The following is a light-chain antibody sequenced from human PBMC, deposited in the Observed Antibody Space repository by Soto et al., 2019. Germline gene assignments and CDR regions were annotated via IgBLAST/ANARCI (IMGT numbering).Light chain of an antibody. J-gene: IGKJ4*01. V-gene: IGKV1-12*01. CDR2: AAS. CDR3: QQDNSLLPLT. Sequence: DIQMTQSPSSVSASVGDRVTITCRASQGISSWLAWYQQKPGQAPNLMIYAASSLQRWIPSMFSGSGSGTDFTLTISSLQPEDFATYYCQQDNSLLPLTFGGGTKVEMK. CDR1: QGISSW.